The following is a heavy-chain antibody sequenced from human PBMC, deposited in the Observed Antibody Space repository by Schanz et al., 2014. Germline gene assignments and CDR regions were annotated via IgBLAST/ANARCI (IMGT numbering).Heavy chain of an antibody. D-gene: IGHD3-10*01. CDR1: TFTFSSDW. V-gene: IGHV3-23*04. Sequence: EVQLVESGGGLVQPGGSLRLSCAASTFTFSSDWMSWVRQAPGKGLEWVSSISSGGNPYYANSVKGRFGISRDNSENTLYLQMSSLRVEDTAVYYCAKDPRGDKNDRAYYFDYWGQGTLVSVSS. CDR3: AKDPRGDKNDRAYYFDY. CDR2: ISSGGNP. J-gene: IGHJ4*02.